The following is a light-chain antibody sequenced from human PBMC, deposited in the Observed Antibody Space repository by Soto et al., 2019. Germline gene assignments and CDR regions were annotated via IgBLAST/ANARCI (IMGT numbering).Light chain of an antibody. CDR3: QQYHIWPSIT. J-gene: IGKJ5*01. CDR2: GAS. V-gene: IGKV3-15*01. CDR1: QSVSEY. Sequence: EVVITQSPSTLSVTPGERATLSCRASQSVSEYLAWYQQKPGQAPRPLIYGASTRATGIPARFSGSGSGTEFTLTISSLQSEDFAVYYCQQYHIWPSITFGHGTRLQ.